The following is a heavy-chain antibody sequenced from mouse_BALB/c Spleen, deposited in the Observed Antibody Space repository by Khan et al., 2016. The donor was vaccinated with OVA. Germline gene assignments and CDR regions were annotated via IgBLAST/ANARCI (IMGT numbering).Heavy chain of an antibody. CDR1: GFTFSSYG. D-gene: IGHD1-1*01. J-gene: IGHJ2*01. CDR3: ATSYYYGYYFDY. Sequence: EVQLQESGGGLVQPGGSRKLSCAASGFTFSSYGMHWVRQAPEKGLEWVAYISGDSSPIYYADTVKGRFTISRDNPKNTLFLQMTSLMSEDTAMYYCATSYYYGYYFDYWGPGTTLTVSS. CDR2: ISGDSSPI. V-gene: IGHV5-17*02.